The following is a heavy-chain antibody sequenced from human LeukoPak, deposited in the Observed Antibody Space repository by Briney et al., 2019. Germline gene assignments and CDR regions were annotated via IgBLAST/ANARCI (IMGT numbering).Heavy chain of an antibody. D-gene: IGHD3-22*01. Sequence: SETLSLTCTVCGGSISSHYWSWIRQPPEKGLEWIGYIYYSGSTNYNPSLKSRVTISVDTSKNQFSLKLSSVTAADTAVYYCARANYDSSGYADYFDYWGQGTLVTVSS. CDR3: ARANYDSSGYADYFDY. CDR2: IYYSGST. CDR1: GGSISSHY. V-gene: IGHV4-59*11. J-gene: IGHJ4*02.